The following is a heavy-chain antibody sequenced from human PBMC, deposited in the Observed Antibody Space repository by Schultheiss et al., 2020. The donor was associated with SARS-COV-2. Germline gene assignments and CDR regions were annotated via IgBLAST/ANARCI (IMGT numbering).Heavy chain of an antibody. V-gene: IGHV3-64*04. D-gene: IGHD1-7*01. J-gene: IGHJ5*02. CDR3: ARGDVNWNYVGYNWFDP. Sequence: GGSLRLSCSASGFTFSSYAMHWVRQAPGKGLEYVSAISSNGGSTYYADSVKGRFTISRDNSKNTLYLQMNSLRAEDTAVYYCARGDVNWNYVGYNWFDPWSQGTLVTVSS. CDR2: ISSNGGST. CDR1: GFTFSSYA.